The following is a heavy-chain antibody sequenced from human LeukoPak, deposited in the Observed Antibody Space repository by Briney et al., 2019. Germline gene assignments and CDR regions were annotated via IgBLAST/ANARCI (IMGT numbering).Heavy chain of an antibody. Sequence: GGSLRLSCAASGFTFSSYGMHWVRQAPGKGLEWVAVISYDGSNKYYADSVKGRFTISRDNSKNTLYLQMNSLRAEDTAVYYCAKKSLRYYMDVWGKGTTVTVSS. V-gene: IGHV3-30*18. CDR3: AKKSLRYYMDV. J-gene: IGHJ6*03. CDR1: GFTFSSYG. CDR2: ISYDGSNK.